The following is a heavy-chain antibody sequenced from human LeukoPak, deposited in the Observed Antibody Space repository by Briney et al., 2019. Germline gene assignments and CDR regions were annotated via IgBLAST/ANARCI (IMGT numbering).Heavy chain of an antibody. V-gene: IGHV4-34*01. D-gene: IGHD3-16*01. CDR1: GESFSGYY. CDR3: ARGSNRARLAN. J-gene: IGHJ4*02. CDR2: INPSGGT. Sequence: SETLSLTCAVSGESFSGYYWSWIRQPPGNGLEWIGEINPSGGTNYSPSLKSRVTISVDTSTNQFSLKVTSVTAADTAVYYCARGSNRARLANWGRGTQVTVSS.